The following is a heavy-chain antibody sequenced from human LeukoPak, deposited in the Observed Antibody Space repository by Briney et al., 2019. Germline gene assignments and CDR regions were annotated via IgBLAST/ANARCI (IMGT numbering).Heavy chain of an antibody. CDR2: INPNSGGT. Sequence: ASVKVSCKASTDNFSKNGITWVRQAPGQGLEWMGWINPNSGGTNYAQKFQGRVTMTRDTSISTAYMELSRLRSDDTAVYYCARGRNSGSPKHFQHWGQGTLVTVSS. J-gene: IGHJ1*01. V-gene: IGHV1-2*02. CDR1: TDNFSKNG. D-gene: IGHD1-26*01. CDR3: ARGRNSGSPKHFQH.